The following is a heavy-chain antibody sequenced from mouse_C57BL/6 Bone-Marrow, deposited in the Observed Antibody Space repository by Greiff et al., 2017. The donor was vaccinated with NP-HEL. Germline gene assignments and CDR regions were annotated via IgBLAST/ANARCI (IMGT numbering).Heavy chain of an antibody. CDR3: AREEFITTVVAKAY. Sequence: VKLMESGAELARPGASVKLSCKASGYTFTSYGISWVKQRTGQGLEWIGEIYPRSGNTYYNEKFKGKATLTADKSSSTAYMELRSLTSEDSAVYFCAREEFITTVVAKAYWGQGTLVTVSA. V-gene: IGHV1-81*01. J-gene: IGHJ3*01. CDR1: GYTFTSYG. D-gene: IGHD1-1*01. CDR2: IYPRSGNT.